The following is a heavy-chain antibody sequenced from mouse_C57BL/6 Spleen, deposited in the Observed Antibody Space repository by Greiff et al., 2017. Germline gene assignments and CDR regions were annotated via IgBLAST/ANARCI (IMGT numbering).Heavy chain of an antibody. CDR1: GFSLTSYA. CDR2: IWTGGGT. V-gene: IGHV2-9-1*01. Sequence: VKLMESGPGLVAPSQSLSLTCTVSGFSLTSYAISWVRQPPGKGLEWLGVIWTGGGTNYNSALNSRMSINKENAKSYVSSKMHSLQTDDTARYYGARAPSLENYFDYWGQGTTLTVSS. CDR3: ARAPSLENYFDY. J-gene: IGHJ2*01.